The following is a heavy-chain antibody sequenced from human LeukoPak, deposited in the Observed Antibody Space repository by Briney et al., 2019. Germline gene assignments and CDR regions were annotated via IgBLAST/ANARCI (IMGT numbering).Heavy chain of an antibody. CDR2: INTDGSST. V-gene: IGHV3-74*01. CDR3: ARVLSGSWDWFDP. Sequence: GGSLRLSCAASKFTFSSYWMHWVRQAPWKGLVWVSRINTDGSSTNYADSVKGRFTISRDNAKNTLYLQMNSLRAEDTAVYYCARVLSGSWDWFDPWGQGTLVTVSS. D-gene: IGHD3-22*01. J-gene: IGHJ5*02. CDR1: KFTFSSYW.